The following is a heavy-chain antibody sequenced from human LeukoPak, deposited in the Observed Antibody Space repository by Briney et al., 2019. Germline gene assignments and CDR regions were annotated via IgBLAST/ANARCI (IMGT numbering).Heavy chain of an antibody. J-gene: IGHJ5*02. Sequence: SQTLSLTCAISGDSVSSNSASWTWIRQSPSRGLEWLGRKYYRSKWFNDYAVSVKSRITINPDTSKNQVSLQLNSVTPEDTAVYYCTRGSTFDPWGQGTLVIVSS. V-gene: IGHV6-1*01. CDR2: KYYRSKWFN. CDR3: TRGSTFDP. CDR1: GDSVSSNSAS.